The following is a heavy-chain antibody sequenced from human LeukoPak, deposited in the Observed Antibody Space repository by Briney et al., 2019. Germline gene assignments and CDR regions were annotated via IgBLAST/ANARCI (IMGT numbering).Heavy chain of an antibody. J-gene: IGHJ2*01. CDR2: IRNKANSYSI. CDR1: GFTFSSYG. D-gene: IGHD1-26*01. Sequence: GGSLRLSCAASGFTFSSYGMHWVRQAPGKGLEWVARIRNKANSYSIEYAASVKGRFTISRDDSKNSVYLQMNSLKSEDTADYYCVRVMLGSSKFFDLWGRGTLVTVSS. V-gene: IGHV3-72*01. CDR3: VRVMLGSSKFFDL.